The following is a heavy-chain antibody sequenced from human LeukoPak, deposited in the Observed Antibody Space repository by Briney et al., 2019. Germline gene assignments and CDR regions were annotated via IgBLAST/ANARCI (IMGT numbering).Heavy chain of an antibody. Sequence: PGGSLRLSCATSGFTFSSYPMTWVRQAPGKGLEWVSTITGSGGSTDYADPVKGRFTISRDNSKNTLHLQMNSLRDEDTAVYYCAKERFTYYGSFEHWGQGTLVTVSS. CDR1: GFTFSSYP. V-gene: IGHV3-23*01. D-gene: IGHD3-22*01. CDR3: AKERFTYYGSFEH. J-gene: IGHJ5*02. CDR2: ITGSGGST.